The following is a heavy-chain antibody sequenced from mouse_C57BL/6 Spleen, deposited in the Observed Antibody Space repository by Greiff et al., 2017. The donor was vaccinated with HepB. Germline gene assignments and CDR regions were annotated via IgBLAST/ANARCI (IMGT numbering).Heavy chain of an antibody. CDR1: GYTFTSYW. CDR3: AITLAHY. CDR2: IHPSDSDT. Sequence: QVQLKQPGAELVKPGASVKVSCKASGYTFTSYWMHWVKQRPGQGLEWIGRIHPSDSDTNYNQKFKGKATLTVDKSSSKAYMQLRSLTSEDSAVYYCAITLAHYWGQGTTLTVSS. J-gene: IGHJ2*01. V-gene: IGHV1-74*01.